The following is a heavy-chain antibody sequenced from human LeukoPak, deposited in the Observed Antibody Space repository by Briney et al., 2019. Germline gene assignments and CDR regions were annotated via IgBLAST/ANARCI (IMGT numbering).Heavy chain of an antibody. J-gene: IGHJ3*02. D-gene: IGHD3-10*01. CDR2: ISGSGGST. CDR1: GLTFSNYA. CDR3: AKGSTYFYGSGTSDDAFDI. Sequence: GGSLRLSCAASGLTFSNYAMSWVRQAPGKGLEWVSSISGSGGSTHYADSVKGRFTISRDNSKSTMYLQVNSLRAEDTAVYYYAKGSTYFYGSGTSDDAFDIWGQGTMVTVSS. V-gene: IGHV3-23*01.